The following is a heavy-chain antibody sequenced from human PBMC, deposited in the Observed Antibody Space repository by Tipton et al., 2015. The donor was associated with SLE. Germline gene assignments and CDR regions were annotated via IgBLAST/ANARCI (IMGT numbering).Heavy chain of an antibody. V-gene: IGHV3-21*01. J-gene: IGHJ6*02. Sequence: SLRLSCVGSGVTSDNYAIQWVRQAPGKGLEGVSSINSGSDYIYYADSVKGRFTISRDNAKNTLYLQMNSLRVEDTAVYYCLRQYYGRMDGWGQGTTVTVSS. D-gene: IGHD3-3*01. CDR2: INSGSDYI. CDR1: GVTSDNYA. CDR3: LRQYYGRMDG.